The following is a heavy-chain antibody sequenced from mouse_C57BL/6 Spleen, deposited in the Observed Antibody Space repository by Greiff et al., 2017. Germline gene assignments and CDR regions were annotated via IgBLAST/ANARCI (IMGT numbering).Heavy chain of an antibody. CDR1: GYTFTSYW. J-gene: IGHJ2*01. CDR2: IYPSDSET. D-gene: IGHD2-2*01. V-gene: IGHV1-61*01. CDR3: ARRVTTSAYYLDD. Sequence: QVQLQQPGAELVRPGSSVKLSCKASGYTFTSYWMDWVKQRPGQGLEWIGNIYPSDSETHYNQKFKDKATLTVDKSSSTAYMQLSSLTSEDSAVXYYARRVTTSAYYLDDWGQGTTLTVSS.